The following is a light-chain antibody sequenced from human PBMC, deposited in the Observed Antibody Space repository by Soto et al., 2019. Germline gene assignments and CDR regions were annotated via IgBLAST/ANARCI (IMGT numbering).Light chain of an antibody. J-gene: IGKJ1*01. CDR3: QRYGISPRT. V-gene: IGKV3-20*01. CDR2: GAS. CDR1: QSVSSSY. Sequence: EIVLTQSPGALSLSPGERATLSCGASQSVSSSYLAWYQQKPGQAPRLLIYGASTRATGIPDRFSGSGSGTDFTLTISRLEPEDFAVYYCQRYGISPRTFGQGTKVEIK.